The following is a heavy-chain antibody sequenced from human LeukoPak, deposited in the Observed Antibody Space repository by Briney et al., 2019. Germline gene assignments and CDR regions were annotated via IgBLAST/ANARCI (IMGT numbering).Heavy chain of an antibody. Sequence: SETLSLTCTVSGGSISTYYWSWIRQPPGKRLEWIGYIYYTGTTNYNPSLKSRLTISVDTSKSQFSLRLSSVTSADTAVYYCVGTKLWLSFDPWGQGTLVTVSS. J-gene: IGHJ5*02. CDR2: IYYTGTT. D-gene: IGHD5-18*01. CDR3: VGTKLWLSFDP. CDR1: GGSISTYY. V-gene: IGHV4-59*01.